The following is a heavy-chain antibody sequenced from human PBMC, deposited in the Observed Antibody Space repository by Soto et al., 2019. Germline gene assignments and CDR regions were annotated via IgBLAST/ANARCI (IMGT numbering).Heavy chain of an antibody. CDR2: ISWNSGSI. J-gene: IGHJ6*02. Sequence: EVQLVESGGGLVQPGRSLRLSCAASGFTFDDYAMHWVRQAPGKGLGWVSGISWNSGSIGYADSVRGRFTISSDNAKNSLYLQMHSLRAEDAALYYCAKGASSSFYYGMDVWGQGTTVTVSS. V-gene: IGHV3-9*01. D-gene: IGHD6-13*01. CDR1: GFTFDDYA. CDR3: AKGASSSFYYGMDV.